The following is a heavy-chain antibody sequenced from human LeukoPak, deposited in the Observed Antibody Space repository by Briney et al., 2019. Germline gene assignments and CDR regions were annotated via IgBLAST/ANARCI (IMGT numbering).Heavy chain of an antibody. J-gene: IGHJ4*02. CDR2: VYYSGST. D-gene: IGHD6-6*01. CDR1: GGSISSYF. CDR3: ARRPDGTSHFDY. V-gene: IGHV4-59*08. Sequence: SETLSLTCTVSGGSISSYFWSWIRQPPGKGLEWIGYVYYSGSTNYNPSLKSRVTISVDTSKKQFSLKLSSVTAADTAVYYCARRPDGTSHFDYWGQGTLVTVSS.